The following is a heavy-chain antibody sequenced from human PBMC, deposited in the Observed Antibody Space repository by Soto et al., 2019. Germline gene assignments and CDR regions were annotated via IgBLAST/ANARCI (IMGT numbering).Heavy chain of an antibody. CDR2: ISGSGGST. CDR3: EKAAPYSYGYTLWFDP. Sequence: PRGSLRLSCAASGFTFSSYAMSWVRQAPGKGLEWVSDISGSGGSTYYADSVKGRFTISRDNSKNTLYLPMNSLRAEDTAVYYCEKAAPYSYGYTLWFDPCGNGTLGTVS. D-gene: IGHD5-18*01. J-gene: IGHJ5*02. V-gene: IGHV3-23*01. CDR1: GFTFSSYA.